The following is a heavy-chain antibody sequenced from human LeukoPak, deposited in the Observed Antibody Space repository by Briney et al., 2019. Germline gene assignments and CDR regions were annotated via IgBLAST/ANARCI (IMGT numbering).Heavy chain of an antibody. V-gene: IGHV3-66*02. CDR2: MYSGGST. Sequence: GGSLRLSCAASEFSVGSNYMTWVRQAPGKGLEGVSLMYSGGSTHYADSVKGRFTISRDYSKNTLYLQMNSLRAEDTAVYYCARGIITTTIIVTGFDYWGQGTLVTVSS. CDR3: ARGIITTTIIVTGFDY. D-gene: IGHD3-22*01. CDR1: EFSVGSNY. J-gene: IGHJ4*02.